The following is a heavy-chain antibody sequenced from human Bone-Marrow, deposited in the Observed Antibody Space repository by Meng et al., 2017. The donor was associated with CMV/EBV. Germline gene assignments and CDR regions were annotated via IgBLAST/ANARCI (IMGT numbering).Heavy chain of an antibody. V-gene: IGHV1-2*02. D-gene: IGHD2/OR15-2a*01. Sequence: ASVKVSCKASGYTFTGYYMHWVRQAPGQGLEWMGWINPNSGGTNYALKFQGRVTMTRDTSISTAYMELSRLRSDDTAVYYCAREIRGKGSTLDVWGQGTTVTVSS. CDR1: GYTFTGYY. CDR2: INPNSGGT. J-gene: IGHJ6*02. CDR3: AREIRGKGSTLDV.